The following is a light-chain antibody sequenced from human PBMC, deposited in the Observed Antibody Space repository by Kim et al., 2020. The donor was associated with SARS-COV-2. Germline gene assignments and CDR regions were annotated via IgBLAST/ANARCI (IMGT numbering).Light chain of an antibody. V-gene: IGLV2-14*01. J-gene: IGLJ2*01. Sequence: QSALTQPASVSGSPGQSITISCTGTSSDVGGYNYISWYQQHPGKAPKLMIYDVIKRPSGVSNRFSGSKSGNTASLTISGLQAEDEADYYCSSYTSSSTLVFGGGTKVTVL. CDR3: SSYTSSSTLV. CDR1: SSDVGGYNY. CDR2: DVI.